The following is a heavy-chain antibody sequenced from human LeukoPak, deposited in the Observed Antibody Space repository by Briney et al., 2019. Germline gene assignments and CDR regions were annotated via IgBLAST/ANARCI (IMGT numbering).Heavy chain of an antibody. J-gene: IGHJ4*02. D-gene: IGHD1-7*01. Sequence: GGSLRLSCAASGFTFTNAWMSWVRQAPGKGLEWVGRIKSKTDGGTTDYDAPVKGRFTISRDDSKNTLYLQMNSLKTEDTAVYYCTTATSSGITGTTADYWGQGTLVTVSS. CDR3: TTATSSGITGTTADY. V-gene: IGHV3-15*01. CDR1: GFTFTNAW. CDR2: IKSKTDGGTT.